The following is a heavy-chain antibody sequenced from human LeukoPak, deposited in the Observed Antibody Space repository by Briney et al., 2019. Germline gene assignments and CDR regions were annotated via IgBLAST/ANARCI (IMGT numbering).Heavy chain of an antibody. CDR1: GGTFSSYA. V-gene: IGHV1-3*01. CDR3: ARVLRSDDAFDI. CDR2: INAGNGNT. J-gene: IGHJ3*02. Sequence: ASVKVSCKASGGTFSSYAISWVRQASGQRLEWMGWINAGNGNTKYSQKFQGRVTITRDTSTSTAYMELRSLTSDDTAVYYCARVLRSDDAFDIWGQGTMVTVSS.